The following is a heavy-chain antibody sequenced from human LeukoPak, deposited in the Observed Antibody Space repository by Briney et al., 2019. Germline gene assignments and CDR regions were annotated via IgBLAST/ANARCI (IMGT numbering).Heavy chain of an antibody. V-gene: IGHV1-8*01. J-gene: IGHJ3*02. CDR3: ATTTAMVTGAFDI. D-gene: IGHD5-18*01. CDR2: MNPNSGNT. Sequence: GASVKVSCKASRYTFTSYDINWVRQATGQGLEWMGWMNPNSGNTGYAQKFQGRVTMTRNTSISTAYMELSSLRSEDTAVYYCATTTAMVTGAFDIWGQGTMVTVSS. CDR1: RYTFTSYD.